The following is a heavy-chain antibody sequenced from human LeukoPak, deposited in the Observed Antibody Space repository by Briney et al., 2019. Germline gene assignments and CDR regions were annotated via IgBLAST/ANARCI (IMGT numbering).Heavy chain of an antibody. Sequence: SETLSLTCGVSSGSLSCSYWRWIRQPPGGGLEWLGEITHSGSPIYNPSLKSRLTISGDTSKRQFSLNLKSLTAADTGVYYCARGVDLWGRGTPVTVSS. CDR1: SGSLSCSY. V-gene: IGHV4-34*01. CDR3: ARGVDL. J-gene: IGHJ2*01. CDR2: ITHSGSP.